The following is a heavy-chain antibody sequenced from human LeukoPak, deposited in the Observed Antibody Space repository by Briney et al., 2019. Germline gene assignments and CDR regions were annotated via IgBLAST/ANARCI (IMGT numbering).Heavy chain of an antibody. CDR1: GGSISSSNW. Sequence: SGTLSLTCAVSGGSISSSNWWSWVRQPPGKGLEWIGEIYHSGSINYNPSLKSRVTISVDKSKNQFSLKLSSVTAADTAVYYCARRGLIAAAGTNAFDIWGQGTMVTVSS. D-gene: IGHD6-13*01. J-gene: IGHJ3*02. CDR2: IYHSGSI. CDR3: ARRGLIAAAGTNAFDI. V-gene: IGHV4-4*02.